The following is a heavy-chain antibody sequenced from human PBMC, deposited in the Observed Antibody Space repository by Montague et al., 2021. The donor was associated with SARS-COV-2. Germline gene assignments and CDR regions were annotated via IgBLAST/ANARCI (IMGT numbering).Heavy chain of an antibody. D-gene: IGHD6-19*01. CDR2: LYTSGST. Sequence: SETLSLTCTVSGGSISNYYWTWIRQPAGKGLEWIGRLYTSGSTTYNPSLKSRVTMSVDTSKNQFSQNVTSVTAADTAIYYCARESGYSSGWRYYYGMDVWGQGTTVTVS. CDR3: ARESGYSSGWRYYYGMDV. V-gene: IGHV4-4*07. CDR1: GGSISNYY. J-gene: IGHJ6*02.